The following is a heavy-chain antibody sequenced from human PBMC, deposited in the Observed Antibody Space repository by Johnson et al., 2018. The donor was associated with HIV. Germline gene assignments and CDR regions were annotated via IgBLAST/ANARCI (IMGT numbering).Heavy chain of an antibody. CDR2: ISYDGTNR. J-gene: IGHJ3*02. CDR3: AREKIAAAGLDAFDI. Sequence: QLVESGGGVVQPGRSLRLSCAASGFTFSIYGMHWVRQAPGKGLEWVAVISYDGTNRYYGDSVKGRFTISRDNSKNTLLLHMNSLRAEDTAVYYCAREKIAAAGLDAFDIWGQGTMVTVSS. D-gene: IGHD6-13*01. CDR1: GFTFSIYG. V-gene: IGHV3-30*03.